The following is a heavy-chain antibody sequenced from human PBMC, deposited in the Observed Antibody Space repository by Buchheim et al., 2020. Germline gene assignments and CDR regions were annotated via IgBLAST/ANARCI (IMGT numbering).Heavy chain of an antibody. CDR2: ISGSGGST. CDR3: AIFPMGVVIKLPDY. D-gene: IGHD3-3*01. CDR1: GFTVSSYA. Sequence: EVQLLESGGGLVQPGGSLRLSCAASGFTVSSYAMSWVRQAPGKWLEWVSSISGSGGSTYYADSVKGRFTISRDNSKNRLYLQMNSLRAEDTAVYFCAIFPMGVVIKLPDYWGQRAL. J-gene: IGHJ4*02. V-gene: IGHV3-23*01.